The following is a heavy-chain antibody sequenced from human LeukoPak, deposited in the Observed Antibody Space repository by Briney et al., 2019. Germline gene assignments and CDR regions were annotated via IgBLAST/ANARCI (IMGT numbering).Heavy chain of an antibody. D-gene: IGHD3-10*01. J-gene: IGHJ5*02. CDR2: IYYSGST. Sequence: PSETLSLTCTVSGGSISTNTYYWGWIRQPPGKGLEWIGYIYYSGSTNYNPSLKSRVTISVDTSKNQFSLKLSSVTAADTAVYYCARDQAYGQFDPWGQGTLVTVSS. V-gene: IGHV4-61*01. CDR3: ARDQAYGQFDP. CDR1: GGSISTNTYY.